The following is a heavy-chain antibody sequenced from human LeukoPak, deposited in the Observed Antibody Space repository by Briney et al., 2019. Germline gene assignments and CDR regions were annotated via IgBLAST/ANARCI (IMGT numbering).Heavy chain of an antibody. CDR3: ARDGVKLVPVAIGGYFDY. D-gene: IGHD2-2*01. V-gene: IGHV3-30*04. CDR2: ISYDGSNK. Sequence: GGSLRLSCAASGFTFSSYAMHWVRQAPGKGLEWVAVISYDGSNKYYADSVKGRFTISRDNSKNTLYLQMNSLRAEDTAVYYCARDGVKLVPVAIGGYFDYWGQGTLVTVSS. J-gene: IGHJ4*02. CDR1: GFTFSSYA.